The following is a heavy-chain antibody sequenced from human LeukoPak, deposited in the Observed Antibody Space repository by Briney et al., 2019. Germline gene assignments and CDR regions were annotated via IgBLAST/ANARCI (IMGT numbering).Heavy chain of an antibody. CDR1: GYTFTSYG. J-gene: IGHJ5*02. V-gene: IGHV1-18*01. Sequence: ASVKVSCKASGYTFTSYGISWVRQAPGQGLEWMGWISAYNGNTNYAQKFQGRVTMTEDTSTDTAYMELSSLRSEDTAVYYCAPYYYDSPWGQGTLVTVSS. CDR2: ISAYNGNT. D-gene: IGHD3-22*01. CDR3: APYYYDSP.